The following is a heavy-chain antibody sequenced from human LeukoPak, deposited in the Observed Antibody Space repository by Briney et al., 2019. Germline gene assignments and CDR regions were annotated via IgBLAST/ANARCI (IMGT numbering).Heavy chain of an antibody. CDR1: GLTFSSSW. J-gene: IGHJ4*02. V-gene: IGHV3-7*01. Sequence: GGSLRLSCAVSGLTFSSSWMDWVRQAPGKGLEWVASINPDGNKKYSADSVKGRFTISRDNAENSLYLQMNSLRVEDTAVYYCARDYCSSTSCLFDYWGQGTLVTVSS. CDR3: ARDYCSSTSCLFDY. CDR2: INPDGNKK. D-gene: IGHD2-2*01.